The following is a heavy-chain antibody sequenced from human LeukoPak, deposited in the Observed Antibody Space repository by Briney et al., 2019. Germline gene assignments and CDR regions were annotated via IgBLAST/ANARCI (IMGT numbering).Heavy chain of an antibody. D-gene: IGHD1-26*01. J-gene: IGHJ4*02. Sequence: PGGSLRLSCAASGFTFSSYAMSWVRQAPGKGLEWVSAISGSGGSTYYADSVKGRFTISRDNSKNTLYLQMNSLRAEDTAVYYCANLGQWELLGGDFDYWGQGTLVTVSS. CDR1: GFTFSSYA. V-gene: IGHV3-23*01. CDR3: ANLGQWELLGGDFDY. CDR2: ISGSGGST.